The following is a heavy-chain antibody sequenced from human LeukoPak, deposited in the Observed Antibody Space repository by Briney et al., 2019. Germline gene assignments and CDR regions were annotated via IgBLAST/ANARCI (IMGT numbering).Heavy chain of an antibody. V-gene: IGHV1-2*02. J-gene: IGHJ4*02. CDR3: ARGDWGSFKSPDS. CDR1: GYTFTDYY. D-gene: IGHD7-27*01. CDR2: ITPKNGGT. Sequence: ASVKVSCKASGYTFTDYYIHWVRQAPGQGLEWMRWITPKNGGTNYAQKFQGRVIMTGDTSITTAYMELSSLRSDDTAVYYCARGDWGSFKSPDSWGQGTLVTVSS.